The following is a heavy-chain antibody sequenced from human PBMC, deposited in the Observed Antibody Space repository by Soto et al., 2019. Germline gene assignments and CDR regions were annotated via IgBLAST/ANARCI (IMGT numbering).Heavy chain of an antibody. CDR1: GFSLSTSGLG. CDR3: AHRPSGWYLFDF. CDR2: IYWNDDK. D-gene: IGHD6-19*01. Sequence: QITLKESGPTLVRPTQTLTLTCTFSGFSLSTSGLGVGWIRQPPGKALEWLALIYWNDDKRYSPSLKARLTITKDDSKNKVVLTMTNMDPVDTATYYCAHRPSGWYLFDFWGQGTMVTVSS. J-gene: IGHJ4*02. V-gene: IGHV2-5*01.